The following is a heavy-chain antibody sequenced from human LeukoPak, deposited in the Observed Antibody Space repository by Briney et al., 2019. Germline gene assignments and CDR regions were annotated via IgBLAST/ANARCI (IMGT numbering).Heavy chain of an antibody. V-gene: IGHV1-2*02. J-gene: IGHJ5*02. CDR1: GYTFTGYY. CDR3: ATEWNWFDP. D-gene: IGHD3-3*01. CDR2: INPNSGGT. Sequence: ASVKVSCKASGYTFTGYYMHWVRQAPGQGLEWMGWINPNSGGTNYAQRFQGRVTTTRDTSISTAYMELSRLRSDDTAVYYCATEWNWFDPWGQGTLVTVSS.